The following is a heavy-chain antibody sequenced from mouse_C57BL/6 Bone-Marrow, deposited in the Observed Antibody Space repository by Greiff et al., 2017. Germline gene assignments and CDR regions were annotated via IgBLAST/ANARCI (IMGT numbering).Heavy chain of an antibody. J-gene: IGHJ4*01. V-gene: IGHV1-55*01. CDR2: IYPGSGST. CDR1: GYTFPSYW. CDR3: ARERRAKDY. Sequence: VQPQQPGAELVKPGASVKMFCKASGYTFPSYWITWVKQRAGQGLEWIGDIYPGSGSTNYNEKFKSKATMTVDTSPSTAYVQLSSLTSEDSAVYYCARERRAKDYWGQGTSVTVSS.